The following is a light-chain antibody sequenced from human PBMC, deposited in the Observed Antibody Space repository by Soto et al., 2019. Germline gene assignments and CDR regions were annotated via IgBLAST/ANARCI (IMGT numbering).Light chain of an antibody. CDR2: DGS. J-gene: IGKJ5*01. CDR3: QQRINWPLT. CDR1: QSVSIY. Sequence: EIVLTQSPATLSLSPGERATLSCRASQSVSIYLAWYQQKPGQAPRLLIYDGSKRATGIPARFSGSGSGTDFTPTISSLEPEDFVVYYCQQRINWPLTFGGGTRLEI. V-gene: IGKV3-11*01.